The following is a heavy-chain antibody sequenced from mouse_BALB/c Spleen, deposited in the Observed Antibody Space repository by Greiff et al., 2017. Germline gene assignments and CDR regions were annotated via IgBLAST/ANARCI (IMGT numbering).Heavy chain of an antibody. J-gene: IGHJ4*01. CDR1: GFAFSSYD. D-gene: IGHD2-1*01. Sequence: EVKLVESGGGLVKPGGSLKLSCAASGFAFSSYDMSWVRQTPEKRLEWVAYISSGGGSTYYPDTVKGRFTISRDNAKNTLYLQMSSLKSEDTAMYYCARLGGNYDYAMDYWGQGTSVTVSS. V-gene: IGHV5-12-1*01. CDR3: ARLGGNYDYAMDY. CDR2: ISSGGGST.